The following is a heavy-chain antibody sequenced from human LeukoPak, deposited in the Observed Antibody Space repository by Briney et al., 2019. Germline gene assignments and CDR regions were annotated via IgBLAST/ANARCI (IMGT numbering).Heavy chain of an antibody. J-gene: IGHJ6*03. CDR1: GFTFSSYS. V-gene: IGHV3-48*01. D-gene: IGHD6-6*01. Sequence: PGGSLRLSCAASGFTFSSYSMNWVRQAPAKGLEWVSYISSSSSTIYYADSVKGRFTISRDNAKNSLYLQMNSLRAEDTAVYYCARVLAARAESMDVWGKGTTVTVSS. CDR2: ISSSSSTI. CDR3: ARVLAARAESMDV.